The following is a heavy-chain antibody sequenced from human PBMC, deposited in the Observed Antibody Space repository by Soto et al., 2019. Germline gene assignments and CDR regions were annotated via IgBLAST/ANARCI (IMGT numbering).Heavy chain of an antibody. Sequence: EVQLVESGGGLVKPGGSLRLSCAASGFTFSNAWMSWVRQAPGKGLEWVGRDGGTTDYAAHVKGRFTISRDDSDNTVYLQMTILKIEDTAVYYCATGGHFYCDCGQGTLVTVSS. D-gene: IGHD2-21*01. J-gene: IGHJ4*02. CDR3: ATGGHFYCD. V-gene: IGHV3-15*01. CDR1: GFTFSNAW. CDR2: DGGTT.